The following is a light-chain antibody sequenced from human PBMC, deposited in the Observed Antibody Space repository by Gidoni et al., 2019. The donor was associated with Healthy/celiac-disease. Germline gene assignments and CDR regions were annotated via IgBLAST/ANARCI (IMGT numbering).Light chain of an antibody. Sequence: PSPSTLSASVGARVTITCRASQSISSWLDWYQQKQGKAPKLLIYKASSLESGVPSRFSGSGSGTEFTLTISSLQPDDFATYYCQQYNSYWYTFGQGTKLEIK. CDR2: KAS. J-gene: IGKJ2*01. CDR3: QQYNSYWYT. V-gene: IGKV1-5*03. CDR1: QSISSW.